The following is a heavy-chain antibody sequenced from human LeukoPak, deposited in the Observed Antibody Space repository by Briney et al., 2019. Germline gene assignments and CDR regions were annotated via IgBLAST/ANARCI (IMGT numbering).Heavy chain of an antibody. CDR1: RFTFSTYW. CDR2: INSDGSST. CDR3: ARDRGAGYFDY. J-gene: IGHJ4*02. V-gene: IGHV3-74*01. D-gene: IGHD1-26*01. Sequence: GGSLRLSCAASRFTFSTYWMHWVRQAPGKGLVWVSRINSDGSSTDYADSVKGRFTISRDNAKNTLYLQMNSLRAEDTALYYCARDRGAGYFDYWGQVTLVTVSS.